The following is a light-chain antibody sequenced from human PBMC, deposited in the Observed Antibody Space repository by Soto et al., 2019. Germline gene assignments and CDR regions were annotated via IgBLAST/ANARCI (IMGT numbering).Light chain of an antibody. V-gene: IGLV2-14*01. J-gene: IGLJ1*01. CDR3: SSYTSSSTYV. CDR2: DVG. Sequence: QSVLTQPASVSGSPGQSITISCTGTSSDVGGYNSVSWYQQHPGKAPKLVIYDVGNRPSGVSDRFSGSKSGNTASLTISGLQAEDEAEYYCSSYTSSSTYVFGAGTKLTV. CDR1: SSDVGGYNS.